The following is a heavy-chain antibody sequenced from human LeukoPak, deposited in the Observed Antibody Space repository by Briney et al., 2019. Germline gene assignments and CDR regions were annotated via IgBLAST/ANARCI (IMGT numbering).Heavy chain of an antibody. D-gene: IGHD3-22*01. J-gene: IGHJ1*01. Sequence: SQTLSLTCTVSGGSISSGSYDWYWIRQPAGKGLEWIGHIYTSGSSNYSPSLKSRVTISVDTSKNQFSLKLSSVTAADTAVYYCARAQDYYDIKACFQHWGQGTLVTVSS. CDR1: GGSISSGSYD. CDR2: IYTSGSS. V-gene: IGHV4-61*09. CDR3: ARAQDYYDIKACFQH.